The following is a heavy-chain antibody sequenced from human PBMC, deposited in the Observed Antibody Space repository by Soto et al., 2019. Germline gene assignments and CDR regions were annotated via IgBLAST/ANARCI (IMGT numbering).Heavy chain of an antibody. Sequence: ASVKVSCKASGYTFTSYAMHWVRQAPGQRLEWMGWINAGNGNTKYSQKFQGRVTITRNTSASTAYMELSSLRSEDTAVYYCARGRVYGDYHYYWFDPWGQGTLVTVS. CDR3: ARGRVYGDYHYYWFDP. J-gene: IGHJ5*02. CDR1: GYTFTSYA. V-gene: IGHV1-3*01. D-gene: IGHD4-17*01. CDR2: INAGNGNT.